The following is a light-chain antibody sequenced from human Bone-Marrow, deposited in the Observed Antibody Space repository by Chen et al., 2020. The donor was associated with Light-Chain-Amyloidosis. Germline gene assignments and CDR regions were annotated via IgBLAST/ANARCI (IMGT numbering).Light chain of an antibody. Sequence: QSALTQPASVSGSPGQSITISCTGTSSDVGGDNHVSWYQQHPDKAPKLMIYEVTNRPSWVPVRFSGSKSDNTASLTISGLQTEDEADYVCSSYTITTTLVFGSGTRVTVL. J-gene: IGLJ1*01. V-gene: IGLV2-14*01. CDR1: SSDVGGDNH. CDR3: SSYTITTTLV. CDR2: EVT.